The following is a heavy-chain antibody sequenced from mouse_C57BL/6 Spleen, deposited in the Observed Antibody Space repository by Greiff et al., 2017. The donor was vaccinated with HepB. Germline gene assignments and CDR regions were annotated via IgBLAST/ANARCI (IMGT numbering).Heavy chain of an antibody. V-gene: IGHV1-52*01. CDR3: ARESKLTGTYWNFDV. CDR1: GYTFTSYW. CDR2: IDPSDSET. D-gene: IGHD4-1*01. Sequence: QVQLQQPGAELVRPGSSVKLSCKASGYTFTSYWMHWVKQRPIQGLEWIGNIDPSDSETHYNQKFKDKATLTVDKSSSTAYMQLSSLTSEDSAVYYCARESKLTGTYWNFDVWGTGTTVTVSS. J-gene: IGHJ1*03.